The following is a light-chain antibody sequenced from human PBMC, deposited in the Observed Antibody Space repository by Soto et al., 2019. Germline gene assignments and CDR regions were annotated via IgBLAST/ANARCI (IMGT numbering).Light chain of an antibody. Sequence: IVLTQSPGTLSLSPGDRATLSCGASQSVAGNYFAWYQQKPGQAPRLLIYGATTRASGIPDRFSGSGSGTDFTLTISRLEPEDCAVYYCPQYSTSFTFGPGTTVDI. J-gene: IGKJ3*01. CDR2: GAT. CDR3: PQYSTSFT. CDR1: QSVAGNY. V-gene: IGKV3-20*01.